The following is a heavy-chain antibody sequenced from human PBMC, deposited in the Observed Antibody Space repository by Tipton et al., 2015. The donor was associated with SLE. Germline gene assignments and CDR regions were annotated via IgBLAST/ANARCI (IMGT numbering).Heavy chain of an antibody. CDR2: IYYSGST. Sequence: TLSLTCTVSGGSISSSSYYWGWIRQPPGKGLEWIGSIYYSGSTYYNPSLKSRVTISVDTSKNQFSLKLSTVTAADTAVYYCARAGGGDSNWFDPWGQGTLVPVSS. CDR1: GGSISSSSYY. D-gene: IGHD2-21*01. V-gene: IGHV4-39*07. CDR3: ARAGGGDSNWFDP. J-gene: IGHJ5*02.